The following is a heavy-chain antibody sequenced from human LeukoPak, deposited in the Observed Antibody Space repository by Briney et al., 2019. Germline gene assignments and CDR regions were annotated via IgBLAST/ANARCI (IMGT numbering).Heavy chain of an antibody. CDR3: ARLVRYCSSTSCYDGGYFDY. CDR1: GYSFTSYW. Sequence: HGESLKIFCKGSGYSFTSYWIGWVRQMPGKGLEWMGIIYPGDSDTRYSPSFQGQVTISADKSISTAYLQWSSLKASDTAMYYCARLVRYCSSTSCYDGGYFDYWGQGTLVTVSS. CDR2: IYPGDSDT. J-gene: IGHJ4*02. V-gene: IGHV5-51*01. D-gene: IGHD2-2*01.